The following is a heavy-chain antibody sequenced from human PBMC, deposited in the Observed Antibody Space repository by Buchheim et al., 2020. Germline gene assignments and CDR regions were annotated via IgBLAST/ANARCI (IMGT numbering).Heavy chain of an antibody. Sequence: QVQLVQSGAEVKKPGSSVKVSCKASGGTFSSYAISWVRQAPGQGLEWMGGIIPIFGTANYAQKFQGRVTLTADESTSTAYMELSSLRSEDTAVYYCARLWVVPAAIRGGHSTHGLVWGKGTT. CDR1: GGTFSSYA. V-gene: IGHV1-69*01. D-gene: IGHD2-2*02. CDR2: IIPIFGTA. J-gene: IGHJ6*03. CDR3: ARLWVVPAAIRGGHSTHGLV.